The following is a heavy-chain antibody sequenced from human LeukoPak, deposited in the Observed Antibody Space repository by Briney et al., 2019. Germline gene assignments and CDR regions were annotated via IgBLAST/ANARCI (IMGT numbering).Heavy chain of an antibody. CDR2: IRYDGSNK. Sequence: GGSLRLSCAASGFTFSSYGMHWVRQAPGKGLEWVAFIRYDGSNKYYADSVKGRFTISRDNSKNTLYLQMNSLRAEDTAVYYCAKGRGYYDFWSGYYNTDDRYYFDYWGQGTLVTVSS. CDR1: GFTFSSYG. V-gene: IGHV3-30*02. CDR3: AKGRGYYDFWSGYYNTDDRYYFDY. J-gene: IGHJ4*02. D-gene: IGHD3-3*01.